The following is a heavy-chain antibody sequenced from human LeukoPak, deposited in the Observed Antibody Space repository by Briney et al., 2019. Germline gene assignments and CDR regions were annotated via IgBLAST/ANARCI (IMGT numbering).Heavy chain of an antibody. J-gene: IGHJ4*02. CDR3: TRGPPNWGYDY. CDR2: MSPNSGNT. V-gene: IGHV1-8*01. D-gene: IGHD7-27*01. Sequence: ASVTVSCKASGYTFTSYDINWVRQATGQGLEWMGWMSPNSGNTGYAQKFQGRVTMTRSTSMSTAYMELSSLKSEDTAVYYCTRGPPNWGYDYWGQGTLVTVS. CDR1: GYTFTSYD.